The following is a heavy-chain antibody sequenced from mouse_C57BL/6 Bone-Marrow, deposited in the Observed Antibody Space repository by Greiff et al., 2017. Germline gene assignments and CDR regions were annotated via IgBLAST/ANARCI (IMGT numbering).Heavy chain of an antibody. D-gene: IGHD2-4*01. J-gene: IGHJ3*01. V-gene: IGHV5-4*01. CDR2: ISDGGSYT. CDR3: ARDMITTRRVFAY. CDR1: GFTFSSYA. Sequence: EVHLVESGGGLVKPGGSLKLSCAASGFTFSSYAMSWVRQTPEKRLEWVATISDGGSYTYYPDNVKGRVTISSDNAKNNLYLQMSHLKSEDTAMYYCARDMITTRRVFAYWGQGTLVTVSA.